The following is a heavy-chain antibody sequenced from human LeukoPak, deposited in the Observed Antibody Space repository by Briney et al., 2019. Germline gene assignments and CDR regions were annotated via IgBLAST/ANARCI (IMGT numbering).Heavy chain of an antibody. CDR3: AREETGYGYRYLDL. D-gene: IGHD5-24*01. V-gene: IGHV3-13*04. J-gene: IGHJ2*01. CDR2: IDTAGGT. CDR1: GFTFSSYD. Sequence: PGGSLRLSCAASGFTFSSYDMHWVRQVTGEALEWVSSIDTAGGTYYPGSVKGRFAISRENSKNSFYLQMNSLTADDTAVYYCAREETGYGYRYLDLWGRGTLVTV.